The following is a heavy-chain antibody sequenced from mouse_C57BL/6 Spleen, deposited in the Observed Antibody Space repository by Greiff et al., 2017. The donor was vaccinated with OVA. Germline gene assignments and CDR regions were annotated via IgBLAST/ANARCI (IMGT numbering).Heavy chain of an antibody. Sequence: VQLKQSVAELVRPGVSVKLSCTASGFNIKNTYMHWVKQRPEQGLEWIGRIDPANGNTKYAPKFQGKATITADTSSNTAYLQLSSLTSEDTAIYYCARDCDVGPYAMDYWGQGTSVTVSS. V-gene: IGHV14-3*01. CDR3: ARDCDVGPYAMDY. CDR1: GFNIKNTY. D-gene: IGHD2-13*01. J-gene: IGHJ4*01. CDR2: IDPANGNT.